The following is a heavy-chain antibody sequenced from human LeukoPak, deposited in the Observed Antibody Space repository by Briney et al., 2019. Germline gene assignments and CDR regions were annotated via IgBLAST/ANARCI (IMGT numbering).Heavy chain of an antibody. Sequence: PGGSLRPSCAASGLTFSTYGMHWVRQAPGKGLEWVAFIRYDGRNKYYADSVKGRFTISRDNSKNTLYLQMNSLRAEDTAVYYCARVGAATNSFDIWGQGTMVTVSS. CDR2: IRYDGRNK. CDR1: GLTFSTYG. D-gene: IGHD2-15*01. J-gene: IGHJ3*02. CDR3: ARVGAATNSFDI. V-gene: IGHV3-30*02.